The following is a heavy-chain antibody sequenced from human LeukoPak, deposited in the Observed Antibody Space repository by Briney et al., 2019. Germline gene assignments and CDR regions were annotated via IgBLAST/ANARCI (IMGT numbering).Heavy chain of an antibody. D-gene: IGHD3-22*01. CDR1: GGSISGDY. CDR3: ARASYYDSTPDY. CDR2: IYYSGST. V-gene: IGHV4-59*01. Sequence: SETLSLTCTVSGGSISGDYWSWIRQPPGKGLEWIGYIYYSGSTNYNPSLKSRVTISVDTSKNQFSLKLSSVTAADTAVYYCARASYYDSTPDYWGQGTLVTVSS. J-gene: IGHJ4*02.